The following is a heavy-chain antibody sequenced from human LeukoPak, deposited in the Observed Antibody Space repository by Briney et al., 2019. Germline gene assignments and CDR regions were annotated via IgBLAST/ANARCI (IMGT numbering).Heavy chain of an antibody. V-gene: IGHV4-39*01. CDR1: GGSISSSSYY. D-gene: IGHD1-1*01. J-gene: IGHJ6*02. CDR2: IYYSGST. CDR3: ARTTDYYYYGMDV. Sequence: SETLSLTCTVSGGSISSSSYYWGWIRQPPGKGLEWVGSIYYSGSTYYNPSLKSRVTISVDTSKNQFSLKPSSVTAADTAVYYCARTTDYYYYGMDVWGQGTTVTVSS.